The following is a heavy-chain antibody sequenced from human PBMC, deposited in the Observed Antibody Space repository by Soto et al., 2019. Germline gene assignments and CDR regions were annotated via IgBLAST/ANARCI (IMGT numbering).Heavy chain of an antibody. CDR1: GFTFDDYG. CDR2: VNSNGDRS. CDR3: AREYGSGSSPPWFDP. V-gene: IGHV3-20*01. D-gene: IGHD3-10*01. J-gene: IGHJ5*02. Sequence: SGGSLRLSCAASGFTFDDYGVSWVRQVPGKGLEWISGVNSNGDRSGYADSVKGRFTISRDNAKNSLYLQMNSLRVEDTALYHCAREYGSGSSPPWFDPWGQGTLVTVSS.